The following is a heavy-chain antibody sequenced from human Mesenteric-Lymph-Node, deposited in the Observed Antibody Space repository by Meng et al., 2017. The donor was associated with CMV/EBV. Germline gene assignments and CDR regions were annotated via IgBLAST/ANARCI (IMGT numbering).Heavy chain of an antibody. V-gene: IGHV6-1*01. CDR2: TYYRSKWYN. CDR1: GDSVSSNSAA. Sequence: ISGDSVSSNSAAWNWIRQSPSRGLEWLGRTYYRSKWYNDYAVSVKSRITINPDTSKNQFSLKLSSVTAADTAVYYCARGRHDSSGYIYWGQGTLVTVSS. J-gene: IGHJ4*02. D-gene: IGHD3-22*01. CDR3: ARGRHDSSGYIY.